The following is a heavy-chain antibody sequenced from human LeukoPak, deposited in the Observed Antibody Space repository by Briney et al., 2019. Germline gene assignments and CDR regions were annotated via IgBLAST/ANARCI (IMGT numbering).Heavy chain of an antibody. D-gene: IGHD6-25*01. V-gene: IGHV3-48*01. CDR1: GFTFSSYT. CDR3: ARFAAGGSYYYYMDV. J-gene: IGHJ6*03. CDR2: IGTSSTTI. Sequence: GGSLRLSCAASGFTFSSYTMNWVRQPPGKGLEWVSNIGTSSTTIYYADSVKGRITISRDNAKNSLYLQVNSLRADDTAVYYCARFAAGGSYYYYMDVWGKGTTVTVSS.